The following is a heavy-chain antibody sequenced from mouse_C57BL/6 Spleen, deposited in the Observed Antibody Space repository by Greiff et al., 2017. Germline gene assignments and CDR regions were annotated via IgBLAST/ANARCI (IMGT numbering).Heavy chain of an antibody. Sequence: EVKVEESGEGLVKPGGSLKLSCAASGFTFSSYAMSWVRQTPEKRLEWVAYISSGGDYIYYADTVKGRFTISRDNARNTLYLQMSSLKSEDTAMYYCTRDLDDYDGAWFAYWGQGTLVTVSA. CDR3: TRDLDDYDGAWFAY. V-gene: IGHV5-9-1*02. J-gene: IGHJ3*01. CDR1: GFTFSSYA. CDR2: ISSGGDYI. D-gene: IGHD2-4*01.